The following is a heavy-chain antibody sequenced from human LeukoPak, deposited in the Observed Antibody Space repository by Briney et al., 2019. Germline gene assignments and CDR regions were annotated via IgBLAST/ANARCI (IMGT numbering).Heavy chain of an antibody. CDR2: INPSGGST. CDR1: GYTFTSYY. J-gene: IGHJ4*02. V-gene: IGHV1-46*01. Sequence: GASEKVSCKASGYTFTSYYMNWVRQAPGQGLEWMGIINPSGGSTSYAQKFQGRVTMTRDTSTSTVYMELSSLRSEDTAVYYCARDGPDIVVVPAAPRRYFDYWGQGTLVTVSS. D-gene: IGHD2-2*01. CDR3: ARDGPDIVVVPAAPRRYFDY.